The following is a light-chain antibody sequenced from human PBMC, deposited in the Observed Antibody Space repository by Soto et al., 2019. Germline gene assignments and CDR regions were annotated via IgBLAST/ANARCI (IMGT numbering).Light chain of an antibody. Sequence: DIQMTQSPSTLSASVGDRVAITCRASQSISSWLAWYQQKPGKAPKLLIYKASSLESGVPSRFSGSGSGTEFSLTIRALQPEDFATYYCQQGYSSPATFGQGTRLEIK. J-gene: IGKJ5*01. CDR3: QQGYSSPAT. CDR2: KAS. V-gene: IGKV1-5*03. CDR1: QSISSW.